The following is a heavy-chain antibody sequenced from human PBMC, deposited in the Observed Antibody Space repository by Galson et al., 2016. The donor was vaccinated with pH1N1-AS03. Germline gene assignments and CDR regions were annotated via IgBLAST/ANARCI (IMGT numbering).Heavy chain of an antibody. CDR1: AFTFSTYS. CDR3: VRALTGSSGTHPYTFDY. Sequence: SLRLSCAASAFTFSTYSMNWVRQASGKGLEWVSFISRSGNYIYYADSVKGRFTISRDNAKNSLYLQMNSLRAEDTAAYFCVRALTGSSGTHPYTFDYWGQGTLVIVSS. J-gene: IGHJ4*02. CDR2: ISRSGNYI. V-gene: IGHV3-21*01. D-gene: IGHD3-10*01.